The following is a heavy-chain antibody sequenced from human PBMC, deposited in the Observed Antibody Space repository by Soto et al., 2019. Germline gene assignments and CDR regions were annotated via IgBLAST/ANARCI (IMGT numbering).Heavy chain of an antibody. Sequence: QVQLVQSGAEVKKPGSSVKVSCKASGGTFSSYTISWVRQAPGQGLEWMGRIIPILGIANYAQKFQGRVTITADKSTSTAYMELSSLRSEDTAVYYCAREENSGYARALYYYYGMDVWGQGTTVTVSS. CDR3: AREENSGYARALYYYYGMDV. V-gene: IGHV1-69*08. CDR1: GGTFSSYT. D-gene: IGHD5-12*01. J-gene: IGHJ6*02. CDR2: IIPILGIA.